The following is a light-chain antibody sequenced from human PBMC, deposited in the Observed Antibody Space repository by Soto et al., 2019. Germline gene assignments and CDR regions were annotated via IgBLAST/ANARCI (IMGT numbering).Light chain of an antibody. V-gene: IGLV2-8*01. CDR1: SSDVGVYNF. Sequence: QAVVTQPPSASGSPGQSVTISCTGTSSDVGVYNFVSWYQHHPGKAPKFLIYEVNKRPSGVPDRFSGSKSGNTASLTVSGLQAEDEADYYCSSYAGTNKGIIFGGGTKLTVL. CDR2: EVN. J-gene: IGLJ2*01. CDR3: SSYAGTNKGII.